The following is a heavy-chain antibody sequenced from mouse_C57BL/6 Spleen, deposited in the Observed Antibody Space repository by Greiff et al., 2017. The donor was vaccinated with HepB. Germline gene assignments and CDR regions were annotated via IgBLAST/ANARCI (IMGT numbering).Heavy chain of an antibody. CDR3: ARAGYYYEGPWYFDV. J-gene: IGHJ1*03. Sequence: EVKLMESEGGLVQPGSSMKLSCTASGFTFSDYYMAWVRQVTEKGLEWVANINYDGSSTYYLDSLKSRFIISRDNAKSILYLQMSTLTSDDTATYYCARAGYYYEGPWYFDVWGTGTTVTVSS. CDR2: INYDGSST. CDR1: GFTFSDYY. V-gene: IGHV5-16*01. D-gene: IGHD1-1*01.